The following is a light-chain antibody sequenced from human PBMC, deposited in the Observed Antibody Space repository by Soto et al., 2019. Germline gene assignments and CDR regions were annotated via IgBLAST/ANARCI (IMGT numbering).Light chain of an antibody. J-gene: IGLJ1*01. Sequence: QSVLTQPPSVSGAPGQRVSISCTGSTSNIGAPYDVHWYQHLPGTAPKLLIYGDNNRPSGVPDRFSGSKSGTSASLAITRLQAEDEADYYCQSYDISLHHYVFGTGTKLTVL. CDR2: GDN. V-gene: IGLV1-40*01. CDR3: QSYDISLHHYV. CDR1: TSNIGAPYD.